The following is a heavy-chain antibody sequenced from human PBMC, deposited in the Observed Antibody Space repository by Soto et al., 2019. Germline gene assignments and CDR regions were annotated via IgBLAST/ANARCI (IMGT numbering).Heavy chain of an antibody. J-gene: IGHJ4*02. D-gene: IGHD2-8*02. V-gene: IGHV3-23*01. CDR2: ISTSGSRT. CDR1: GFTFSHHD. CDR3: AKGISTASSFDY. Sequence: GGSLRLSCAASGFTFSHHDMSWVRQAPGKGLEWVSAISTSGSRTHYADSVKGRFTISRDNSKNMLSLQMNSLRAEDTAVYHCAKGISTASSFDYWGQGTLVTVSS.